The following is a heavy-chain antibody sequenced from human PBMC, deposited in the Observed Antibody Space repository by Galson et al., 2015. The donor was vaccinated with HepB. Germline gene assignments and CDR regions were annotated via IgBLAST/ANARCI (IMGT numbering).Heavy chain of an antibody. D-gene: IGHD3-3*01. Sequence: SVKVSCKASGYTFTSYGISWVRQAPGQGLEWMGWISAYNGNTNYAQKLQGRVTMTTDTSTSTAYMELRSLRSDDTAVYYCARCSPYDFWSNTYYYYMDVWGKGTTVTVSS. CDR1: GYTFTSYG. CDR2: ISAYNGNT. J-gene: IGHJ6*03. V-gene: IGHV1-18*01. CDR3: ARCSPYDFWSNTYYYYMDV.